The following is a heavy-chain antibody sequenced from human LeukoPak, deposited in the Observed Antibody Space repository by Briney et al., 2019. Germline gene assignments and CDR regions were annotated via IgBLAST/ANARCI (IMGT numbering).Heavy chain of an antibody. Sequence: SETLSLTCAVYGGSFSGYYWSWIRQPPGKGLEWIGEINHSGSTNYNPSLKRRVTISVDTSKNQFSLKLSSVTAADTAVYYCARGRARLLWFGELSPTFDYWGQGTLVTVSS. CDR3: ARGRARLLWFGELSPTFDY. CDR1: GGSFSGYY. V-gene: IGHV4-34*01. CDR2: INHSGST. D-gene: IGHD3-10*01. J-gene: IGHJ4*02.